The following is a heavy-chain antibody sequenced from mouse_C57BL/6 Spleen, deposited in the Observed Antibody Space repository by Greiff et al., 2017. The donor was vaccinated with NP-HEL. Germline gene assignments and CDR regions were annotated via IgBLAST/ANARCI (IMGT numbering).Heavy chain of an antibody. Sequence: VQMQQPGAELVRPGSSVKLSCKASGYTFTSYWMHWVKQRPIQGLEWIGNIDPSDSGTHYNQKFKDKATLTVDKSSSTAYMQLGSLTSEDSAVYYCARVRYGSSRYYFDYWGQGTTLTGSS. J-gene: IGHJ2*01. CDR3: ARVRYGSSRYYFDY. V-gene: IGHV1-52*01. CDR1: GYTFTSYW. D-gene: IGHD1-1*01. CDR2: IDPSDSGT.